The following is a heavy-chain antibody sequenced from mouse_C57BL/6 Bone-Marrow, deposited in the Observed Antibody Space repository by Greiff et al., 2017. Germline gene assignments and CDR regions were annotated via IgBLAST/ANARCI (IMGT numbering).Heavy chain of an antibody. CDR3: ARASDYYDSSPDY. CDR2: ISDGGSYT. J-gene: IGHJ2*01. V-gene: IGHV5-4*03. D-gene: IGHD1-1*01. Sequence: EVKLVDSGGGLVKPGGSLKLSCAASGFTFSSYAMSWVRQTPEKRLAWVAPISDGGSYTSYPDIVQGRFTISRDNAKNNLDLQMSHLKSEDTAMDDCARASDYYDSSPDYWGQGTTLTVSS. CDR1: GFTFSSYA.